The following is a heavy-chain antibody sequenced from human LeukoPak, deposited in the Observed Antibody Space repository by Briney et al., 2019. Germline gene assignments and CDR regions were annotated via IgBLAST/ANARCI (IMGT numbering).Heavy chain of an antibody. CDR1: GFTFSSYG. Sequence: GRSLRLSCAASGFTFSSYGMHWVRQAPGKGLKWVAVISYDGSNKYYADSVKGRFTIYRDNSKNTLYLQMNSLRAEDTAVYYCASISRSWGQGTLVTVSS. D-gene: IGHD3-3*02. J-gene: IGHJ5*02. CDR3: ASISRS. CDR2: ISYDGSNK. V-gene: IGHV3-30*03.